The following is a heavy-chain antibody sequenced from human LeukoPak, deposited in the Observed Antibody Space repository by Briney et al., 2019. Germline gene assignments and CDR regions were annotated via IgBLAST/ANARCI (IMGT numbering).Heavy chain of an antibody. CDR3: ARDLDSSGYYHVVDS. V-gene: IGHV3-23*01. D-gene: IGHD3-22*01. CDR1: GFTFSSYA. J-gene: IGHJ4*02. CDR2: ISTSGRT. Sequence: TGGSLRLSCADSGFTFSSYAMSWVRQAPGKGLEWVSLISTSGRTHYADSVQGRFTISRDNSKNTLSLHKNSLRAEDTAVHYCARDLDSSGYYHVVDSWGQGALVTVSS.